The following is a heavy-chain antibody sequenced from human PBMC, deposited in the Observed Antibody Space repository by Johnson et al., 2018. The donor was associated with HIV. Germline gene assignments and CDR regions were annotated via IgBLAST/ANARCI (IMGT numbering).Heavy chain of an antibody. CDR3: GGEEGGYYDSSGLDAFDI. CDR2: ISFDGSNK. D-gene: IGHD3-22*01. J-gene: IGHJ3*02. CDR1: GFTFSSYA. Sequence: QVQLVESGGGVVQPGRSLRLSCAASGFTFSSYAMHWVRQAPGKGLEWVAVISFDGSNKYYADSVKGRFTISRDTYKNTLYLQMNSLRAEDTAVYYCGGEEGGYYDSSGLDAFDIWGQGTMVTVSS. V-gene: IGHV3-30*14.